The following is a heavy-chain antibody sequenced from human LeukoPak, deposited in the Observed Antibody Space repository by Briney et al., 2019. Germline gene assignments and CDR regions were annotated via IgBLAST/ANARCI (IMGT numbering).Heavy chain of an antibody. CDR2: ISSSSSYI. J-gene: IGHJ4*02. Sequence: GGSLRLSCAASGFTVTDNYMNWVRQSSGKGLEWVSSISSSSSYIYYADSVKGRFTIPRDNAKNSLYLQMNSLRAEDTAVYYCAREDSYYYGSGSYPFDYWGQGTLVTVSS. CDR3: AREDSYYYGSGSYPFDY. V-gene: IGHV3-21*01. CDR1: GFTVTDNY. D-gene: IGHD3-10*01.